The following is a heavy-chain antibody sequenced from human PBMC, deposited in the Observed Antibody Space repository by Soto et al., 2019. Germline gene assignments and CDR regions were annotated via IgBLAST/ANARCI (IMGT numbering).Heavy chain of an antibody. CDR1: GYTFTNYA. CDR3: ARDSSGIGFYDS. D-gene: IGHD1-20*01. J-gene: IGHJ4*02. CDR2: ISPYHGKT. Sequence: ASVKVSCKASGYTFTNYAFGWVRQAPGQGLEWMGWISPYHGKTNYAQKLQGRVTMTTDTSTSTAYMELRSLRSDNTAVYYCARDSSGIGFYDSWGQGTLVTVSS. V-gene: IGHV1-18*01.